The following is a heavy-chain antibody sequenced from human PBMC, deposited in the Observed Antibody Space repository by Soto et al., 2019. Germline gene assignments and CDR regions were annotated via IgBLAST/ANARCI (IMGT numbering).Heavy chain of an antibody. CDR1: GFTFDDYT. CDR2: ISWDGGST. CDR3: AKDGSSVAATYYYYGMDV. Sequence: GGSLRLSCAASGFTFDDYTMHWVRQAPGKGLEWVSLISWDGGSTYYADSVKGRFTISRDNSKNSPYLQMNSLRTEDTALYYCAKDGSSVAATYYYYGMDVWGQGTTVTVSS. V-gene: IGHV3-43*01. J-gene: IGHJ6*02. D-gene: IGHD2-15*01.